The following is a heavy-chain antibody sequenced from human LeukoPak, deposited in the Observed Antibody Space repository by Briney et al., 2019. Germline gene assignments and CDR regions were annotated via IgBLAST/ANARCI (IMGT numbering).Heavy chain of an antibody. Sequence: SDTQSLTCAVSDDSFSRHYGTWIRQPAGKGLEWIGYISYIGSTNYNPSLKSRVTISIDTSKNQFSLKLSSVTAADTAVYYCARDLVTVTKGFDIWGQGTMVSVSS. D-gene: IGHD4-17*01. CDR2: ISYIGST. V-gene: IGHV4-59*11. CDR3: ARDLVTVTKGFDI. J-gene: IGHJ3*02. CDR1: DDSFSRHY.